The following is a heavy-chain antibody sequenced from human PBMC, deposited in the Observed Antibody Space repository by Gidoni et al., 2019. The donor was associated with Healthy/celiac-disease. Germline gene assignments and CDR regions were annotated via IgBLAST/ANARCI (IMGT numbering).Heavy chain of an antibody. CDR3: ASQLLPSSLPKNAFDI. D-gene: IGHD6-13*01. V-gene: IGHV4-34*01. CDR1: GGSFRGYY. J-gene: IGHJ3*02. Sequence: QVHLQQRGAGLFKPSETLSPTYAVSGGSFRGYYWSWIRQPPGKGLEWIGEITHSGSTNYTPSLKRRVTISVDTSKNQFSLKLSSVTAADTDVYYCASQLLPSSLPKNAFDIWGQGTMVTVSS. CDR2: ITHSGST.